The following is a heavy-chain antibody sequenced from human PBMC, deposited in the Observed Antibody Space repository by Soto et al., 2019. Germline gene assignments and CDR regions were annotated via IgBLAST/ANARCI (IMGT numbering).Heavy chain of an antibody. Sequence: GASVKVSCKASGYTFTSYYMHWVRQAPGQGLEWMGIINPSGGSTSYAQKFQGRVTMTRDTSTSTVYMELSSLRSEDTAVYYCARAHIRFLEWLSTGANYYYGMDVWGQGTTVTVSS. V-gene: IGHV1-46*01. CDR2: INPSGGST. D-gene: IGHD3-3*01. CDR3: ARAHIRFLEWLSTGANYYYGMDV. J-gene: IGHJ6*02. CDR1: GYTFTSYY.